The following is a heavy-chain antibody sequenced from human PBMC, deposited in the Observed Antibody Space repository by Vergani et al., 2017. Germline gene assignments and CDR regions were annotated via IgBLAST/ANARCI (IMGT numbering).Heavy chain of an antibody. J-gene: IGHJ6*03. Sequence: QLQLQESGSRLVKPSQTLSLTCAVSGGSISSGGNSWTWIRRSPGTGLEWIGYIYDGGRTYYNPSLESRLTISIDRSQNQFSLELTSVTAADTAVYYCATQYPRRGRFGFMDVWGKGATVTVSS. CDR1: GGSISSGGNS. CDR3: ATQYPRRGRFGFMDV. V-gene: IGHV4-30-2*06. CDR2: IYDGGRT. D-gene: IGHD2-2*01.